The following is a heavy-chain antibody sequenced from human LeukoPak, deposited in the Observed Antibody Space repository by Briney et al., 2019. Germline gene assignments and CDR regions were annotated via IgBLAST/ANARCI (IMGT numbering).Heavy chain of an antibody. CDR3: ARDTYGSGSYTTDY. V-gene: IGHV4-38-2*02. CDR1: GYSISSGYY. D-gene: IGHD3-10*01. J-gene: IGHJ4*02. CDR2: IYHRGST. Sequence: PSETLSLTCTVSGYSISSGYYWGWIRQPPGKGLEWIGSIYHRGSTYYNPSLKSRVTISVDTSKNQFSLKLSSVTAADTAVYYCARDTYGSGSYTTDYWGQGTLVTVSS.